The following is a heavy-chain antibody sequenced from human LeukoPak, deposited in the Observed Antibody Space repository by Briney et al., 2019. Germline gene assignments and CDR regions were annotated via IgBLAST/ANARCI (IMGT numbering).Heavy chain of an antibody. CDR3: ATYFYGEYGSYYFDY. J-gene: IGHJ4*02. CDR1: GAFITNSHW. Sequence: PSGTLSLTCAVSGAFITNSHWWSWARPPPGKGLEWIGEIYNSGNTNYNPSLERRVTMSVDKYKKHFSVKVSAVTAADTAVYYCATYFYGEYGSYYFDYWGQGTLVTVSS. V-gene: IGHV4-4*02. D-gene: IGHD4-17*01. CDR2: IYNSGNT.